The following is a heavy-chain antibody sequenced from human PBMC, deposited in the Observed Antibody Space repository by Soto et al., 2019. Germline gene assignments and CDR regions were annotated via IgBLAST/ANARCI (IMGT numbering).Heavy chain of an antibody. D-gene: IGHD3-3*01. V-gene: IGHV3-30*19. CDR2: IWYDGSNK. CDR3: ARDRKTYYDFWSGYDNAFDI. J-gene: IGHJ3*02. Sequence: GGSLRLSCAASGFTFSNYDMHWVRQAPGKGLEWVAVIWYDGSNKYYADSVKGRFTISRDNSKNTLYLQMNSLRAEDTAVYYCARDRKTYYDFWSGYDNAFDIWSQGTMVTVSS. CDR1: GFTFSNYD.